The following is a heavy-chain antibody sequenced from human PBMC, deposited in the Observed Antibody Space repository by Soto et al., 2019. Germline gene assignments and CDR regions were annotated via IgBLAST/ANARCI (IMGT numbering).Heavy chain of an antibody. D-gene: IGHD1-26*01. V-gene: IGHV4-4*02. CDR3: VRDDSPSGSYFY. CDR2: INHRGST. CDR1: GASLSSSRW. J-gene: IGHJ4*02. Sequence: QVQLQGSGPGLVKPSGTLSLTCAVSGASLSSSRWWSWVRQPPGKGLEWIGEINHRGSTNTKPSLKSRVTISVDKSKNQFSLNLTSLTAADTAVYYCVRDDSPSGSYFYWGQGILVTVSS.